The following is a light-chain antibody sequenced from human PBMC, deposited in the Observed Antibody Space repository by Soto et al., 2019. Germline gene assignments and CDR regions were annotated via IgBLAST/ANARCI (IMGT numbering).Light chain of an antibody. CDR3: QQYNSYSLFT. Sequence: DIQMTQSPSTLSASVGDRVTITCRASRSINNWLAWYQQKPGKAPKLLIYDASSLESGVPSRFSGSGSGTEFPLTISSLQPDDFATYYCQQYNSYSLFTFGPGTKVDI. CDR2: DAS. V-gene: IGKV1-5*01. CDR1: RSINNW. J-gene: IGKJ3*01.